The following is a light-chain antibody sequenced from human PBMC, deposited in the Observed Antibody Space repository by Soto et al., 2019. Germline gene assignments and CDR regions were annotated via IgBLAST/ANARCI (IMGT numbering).Light chain of an antibody. V-gene: IGKV4-1*01. Sequence: DIVMTQSPDSLAVSLGERATINCKSSQSVLYSTNNKNYLAWYQQKPGQPPKLLIYWATTRESGVPDRFSGSGSGTDFTLTISILQAEDGAVYYCQQYYITPLTFGGGTKVEIK. CDR3: QQYYITPLT. CDR1: QSVLYSTNNKNY. CDR2: WAT. J-gene: IGKJ4*01.